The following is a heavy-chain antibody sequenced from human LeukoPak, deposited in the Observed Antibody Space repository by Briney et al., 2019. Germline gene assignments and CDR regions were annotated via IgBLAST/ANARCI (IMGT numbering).Heavy chain of an antibody. Sequence: GGSLRLSCAMSGFAVSSYAMTWVRQAPGKGLEWVSTIGGRGGSKYYADSLKGRFTISRDNAKNSLYLQMNSLRADDTAVYYCARSGYYYWGQGTLVTVSS. CDR3: ARSGYYY. CDR2: IGGRGGSK. D-gene: IGHD3-22*01. J-gene: IGHJ4*02. V-gene: IGHV3-48*03. CDR1: GFAVSSYA.